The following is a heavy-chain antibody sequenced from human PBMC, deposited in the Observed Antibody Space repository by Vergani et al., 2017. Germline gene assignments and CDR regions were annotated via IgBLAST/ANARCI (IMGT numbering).Heavy chain of an antibody. CDR2: ISSSSSYI. CDR1: GFTFSSYA. D-gene: IGHD5-12*01. Sequence: EVQLLESGGGLVQPGGSLRLSCAASGFTFSSYAMSWVRQAPGKGLEWVSSISSSSSYIYYAESVKGRFTISTDNAKNSLYLQMNSLRAEDTAVYYCAGESSGYDYQYYFDFWGQGTLVTVSS. V-gene: IGHV3-21*01. J-gene: IGHJ4*02. CDR3: AGESSGYDYQYYFDF.